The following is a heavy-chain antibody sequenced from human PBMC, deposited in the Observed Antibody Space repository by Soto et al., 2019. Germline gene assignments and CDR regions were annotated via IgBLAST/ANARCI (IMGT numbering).Heavy chain of an antibody. CDR1: GGSISSSSYY. D-gene: IGHD3-3*02. J-gene: IGHJ4*02. CDR3: ARLSSTAFDY. V-gene: IGHV4-39*01. CDR2: IYYSGST. Sequence: PSETLSLTCTVSGGSISSSSYYWGWIRQPPGKGLEWIGSIYYSGSTYYNPSLKSRVTISVDTSKNQFSLKLSSVTAADTAVYYCARLSSTAFDYWGQGTLVTVSS.